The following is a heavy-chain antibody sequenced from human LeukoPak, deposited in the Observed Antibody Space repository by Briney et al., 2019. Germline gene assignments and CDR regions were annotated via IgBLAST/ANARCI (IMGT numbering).Heavy chain of an antibody. CDR1: GGSISSSSYY. Sequence: PSETLSLTCTVSGGSISSSSYYWGWIRQPPGKGLEWIGSIYYSGSTYYNPSLKSRVTISVDTSKNQFSLKLSSVTAADTAVYYCAREKRDIAAINWFDPWGQGTLVIVSS. D-gene: IGHD6-13*01. V-gene: IGHV4-39*07. CDR3: AREKRDIAAINWFDP. J-gene: IGHJ5*02. CDR2: IYYSGST.